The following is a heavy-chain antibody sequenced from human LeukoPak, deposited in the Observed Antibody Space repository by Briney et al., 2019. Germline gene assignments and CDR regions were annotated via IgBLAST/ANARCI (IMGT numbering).Heavy chain of an antibody. V-gene: IGHV3-66*01. CDR2: IYSGGST. J-gene: IGHJ4*02. CDR3: ARDHDDYVWGSYRLY. D-gene: IGHD3-16*02. Sequence: GGSLRLACAASGFTVSSNYMSWVRQAPGKGLEWVSVIYSGGSTYYADSVKGRFTISRDNSKNTLYLQMNSLRAEDTAVYYCARDHDDYVWGSYRLYWGQGTLVTVSS. CDR1: GFTVSSNY.